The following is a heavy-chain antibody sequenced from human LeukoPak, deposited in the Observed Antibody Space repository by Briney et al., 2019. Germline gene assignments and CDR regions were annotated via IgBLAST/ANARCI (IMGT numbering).Heavy chain of an antibody. CDR1: GGSLSSYY. V-gene: IGHV4-59*01. Sequence: SETLSLTCTVSGGSLSSYYWSWIRQPPGKGLEWIGYICYSGSTNYNPSLKRRVTISVDASKNQFPLQLSAVTAADTAVYYCARCHSGTYAWGAFDLWGQGPMVTVSS. CDR2: ICYSGST. CDR3: ARCHSGTYAWGAFDL. J-gene: IGHJ3*01. D-gene: IGHD1-26*01.